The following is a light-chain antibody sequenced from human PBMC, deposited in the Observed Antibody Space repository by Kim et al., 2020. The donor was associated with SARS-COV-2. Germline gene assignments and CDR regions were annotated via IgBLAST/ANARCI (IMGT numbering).Light chain of an antibody. Sequence: GQRLTISCPESSSNIATNAENCYQQLPGTAPNLLIYSNNQRPSGVPDRFSGSKSGTSASLAISGLQSEDEADYYCAAWDDSLNGPVFGGGTQLTVL. V-gene: IGLV1-44*01. CDR2: SNN. CDR1: SSNIATNA. J-gene: IGLJ3*02. CDR3: AAWDDSLNGPV.